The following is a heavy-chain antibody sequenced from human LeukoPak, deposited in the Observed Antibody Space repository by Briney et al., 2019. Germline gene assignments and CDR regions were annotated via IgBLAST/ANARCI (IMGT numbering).Heavy chain of an antibody. CDR1: GFTFSSYW. J-gene: IGHJ6*02. CDR2: INHKGNVN. CDR3: ARGGGLDV. D-gene: IGHD3-16*01. Sequence: GGSLRLSCAASGFTFSSYWMNWARQAPGKGLEWVASINHKGNVNYYVDSVEGRFTISRDNAKNSLYLQMSSLRAEDTAVYFCARGGGLDVWGQGATVTVSS. V-gene: IGHV3-7*03.